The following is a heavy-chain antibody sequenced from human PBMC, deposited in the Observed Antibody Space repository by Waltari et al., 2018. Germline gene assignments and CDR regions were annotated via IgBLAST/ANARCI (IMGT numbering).Heavy chain of an antibody. J-gene: IGHJ4*02. Sequence: QVHLQESGPRLVKPSQTLSLTCSVSGDSVATVGSYWTWIRQYPGKGLEWIGYIFYTGSTYYNPTLRSRVSISLDRSENQVSLKLTSVTAADTAVYYCARGDYSGKPHPLDYWGQGTLVSVSS. CDR2: IFYTGST. CDR3: ARGDYSGKPHPLDY. D-gene: IGHD3-16*01. CDR1: GDSVATVGSY. V-gene: IGHV4-31*03.